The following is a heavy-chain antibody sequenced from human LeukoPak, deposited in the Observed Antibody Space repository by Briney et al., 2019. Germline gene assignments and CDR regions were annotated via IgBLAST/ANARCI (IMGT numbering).Heavy chain of an antibody. CDR1: GYTFIDYS. CDR3: ARYRSGWDAGY. Sequence: ASVKVSCKASGYTFIDYSLHWLRQAPGQGLEWMGWINPNSGGTNYAQKFQGRVTMTRDTSISTAYMDLSSLRSDDTAVYYCARYRSGWDAGYWGQGTLVTVSS. D-gene: IGHD6-19*01. CDR2: INPNSGGT. V-gene: IGHV1-2*02. J-gene: IGHJ4*02.